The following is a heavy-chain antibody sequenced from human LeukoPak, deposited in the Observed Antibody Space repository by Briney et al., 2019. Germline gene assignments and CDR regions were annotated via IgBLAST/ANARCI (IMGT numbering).Heavy chain of an antibody. D-gene: IGHD3-22*01. CDR2: IYSGGST. Sequence: PGGSLRLSCAASGFTVSSNYMSWVRQAPGKGLEWVSLIYSGGSTYYADSVKGRFTISRDNSKNTLYLQMNSLRAEDTAVYYCARAGHYYDSSGSHDAFDIWGQGTMVTVSS. CDR1: GFTVSSNY. J-gene: IGHJ3*02. CDR3: ARAGHYYDSSGSHDAFDI. V-gene: IGHV3-53*01.